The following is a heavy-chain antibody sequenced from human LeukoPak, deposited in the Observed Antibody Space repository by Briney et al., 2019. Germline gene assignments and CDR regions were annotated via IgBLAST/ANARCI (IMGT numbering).Heavy chain of an antibody. Sequence: GSSVKVSCKASGGTFSSYAISWVRQAPGQGLEWMGGIIPIFGTANYAQKFQGKVTITTDESTSTAYMELSSLRSEDTAVYYCARDNGDYGVRSWFDPWGQGTLVTVSS. CDR1: GGTFSSYA. D-gene: IGHD4-17*01. CDR3: ARDNGDYGVRSWFDP. V-gene: IGHV1-69*05. CDR2: IIPIFGTA. J-gene: IGHJ5*02.